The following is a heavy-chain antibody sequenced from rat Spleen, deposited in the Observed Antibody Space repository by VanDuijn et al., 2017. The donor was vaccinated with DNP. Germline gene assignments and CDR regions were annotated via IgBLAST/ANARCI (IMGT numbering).Heavy chain of an antibody. CDR2: ITNSGGST. J-gene: IGHJ2*01. CDR1: GFTFSNYG. V-gene: IGHV5-27*01. Sequence: EVQLVESGGGLVQPGRSLKLSCAASGFTFSNYGMAWVRQAPTKGLEWVASITNSGGSTYYRDSVKGRFTISRDNAKSTLYLQMDSLRSEDTATYYCTNELIYVYYGLSDYWGQGVMVTVSS. CDR3: TNELIYVYYGLSDY. D-gene: IGHD1-6*01.